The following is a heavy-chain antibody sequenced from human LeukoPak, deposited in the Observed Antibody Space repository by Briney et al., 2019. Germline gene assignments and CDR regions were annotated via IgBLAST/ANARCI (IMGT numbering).Heavy chain of an antibody. D-gene: IGHD1-26*01. Sequence: SETLSLTCAVYGGSFSGYYWSWIRQPPGKGLEWIGYIYYSGSTNYNPSLKSRVTISVDTSKNQFSLKLSSVTAADTAVYYCARLWDSAFDIWGQGTMVTVSS. J-gene: IGHJ3*02. CDR2: IYYSGST. CDR1: GGSFSGYY. V-gene: IGHV4-59*01. CDR3: ARLWDSAFDI.